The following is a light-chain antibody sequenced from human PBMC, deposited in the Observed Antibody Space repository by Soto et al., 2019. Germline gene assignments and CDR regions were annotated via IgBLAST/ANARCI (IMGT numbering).Light chain of an antibody. V-gene: IGKV3-20*01. Sequence: EIVLAQSPATLSWSPGERATLSCRANQSISHYLAWYQQKPGQSPRLLIYGAASRAIGIPDRFNGSGSETTFTLTISRLQPEDFALYYCQQYNGSPFTFGPGTKVDIK. CDR3: QQYNGSPFT. J-gene: IGKJ3*01. CDR2: GAA. CDR1: QSISHY.